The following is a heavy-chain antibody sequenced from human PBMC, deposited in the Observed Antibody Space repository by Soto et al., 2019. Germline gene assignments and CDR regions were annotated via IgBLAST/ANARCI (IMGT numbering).Heavy chain of an antibody. CDR2: ISSGGFIT. D-gene: IGHD2-2*01. Sequence: GGSLRLSCAASGFTFSDYYMSWIRQAPGKGLEWVSYISSGGFITYYADSVKGRFTTSWDKAKNSLYLQMNTLSANDTAVYYCATGVVPATKWGYYSYGLDVWGQGTTVTVSS. CDR3: ATGVVPATKWGYYSYGLDV. V-gene: IGHV3-11*01. J-gene: IGHJ6*02. CDR1: GFTFSDYY.